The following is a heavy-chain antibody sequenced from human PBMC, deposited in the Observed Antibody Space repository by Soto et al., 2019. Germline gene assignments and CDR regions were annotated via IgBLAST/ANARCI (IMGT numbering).Heavy chain of an antibody. CDR3: ARGRGYSYGLDP. CDR2: ISYGGPT. D-gene: IGHD5-12*01. Sequence: SETLSLTCTVSGGSMNNNYWSWIRQPPGEGLEWIGFISYGGPTTSSPSLKSRLAISLDTSKNQFSLSLTSVTAADTAVYYCARGRGYSYGLDPWGQGTLVTVS. J-gene: IGHJ5*02. V-gene: IGHV4-30-4*01. CDR1: GGSMNNNY.